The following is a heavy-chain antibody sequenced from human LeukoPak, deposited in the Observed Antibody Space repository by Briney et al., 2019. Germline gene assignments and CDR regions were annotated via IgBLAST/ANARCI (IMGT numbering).Heavy chain of an antibody. Sequence: SETLSLTCTVSGGSISSYYWSWIRQPPGKGLEWIGYIYYSGSTNYNPSLKSRVTISVDTSKNQFSLKLSSVTAADTAVYYCASPYYYDGTGAFDIWGQGTMVTVSS. CDR3: ASPYYYDGTGAFDI. CDR1: GGSISSYY. D-gene: IGHD3-22*01. CDR2: IYYSGST. J-gene: IGHJ3*02. V-gene: IGHV4-59*08.